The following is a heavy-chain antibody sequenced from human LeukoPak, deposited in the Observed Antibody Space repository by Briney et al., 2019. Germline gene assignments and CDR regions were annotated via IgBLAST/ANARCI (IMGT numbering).Heavy chain of an antibody. CDR1: GGSFSGYY. CDR3: ARGYYDSSGYYPTGYFQH. J-gene: IGHJ1*01. V-gene: IGHV4-34*01. CDR2: INHSGST. Sequence: SETLSLTCAVYGGSFSGYYWSCIRQPPGKGLEWIGEINHSGSTNYNPSLKSRVTISVDTSKNQFSLKLSSVTAADTAVYYCARGYYDSSGYYPTGYFQHWGQGTLVTVSS. D-gene: IGHD3-22*01.